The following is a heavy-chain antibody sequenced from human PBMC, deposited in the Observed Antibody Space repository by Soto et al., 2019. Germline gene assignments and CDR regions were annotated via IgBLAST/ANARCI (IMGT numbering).Heavy chain of an antibody. CDR3: GGLTSLASVQLSVGEISNHNWFDP. D-gene: IGHD3-10*01. Sequence: HLQLQESGPGLVKPSETLSLTCTVSNDSISNPIYYWGWIRQPPGKGLEWIGSIYHTGSSYYNLSLQGRVTISMDNSKNQFSLKLTSVTAADTAIYFCGGLTSLASVQLSVGEISNHNWFDPWSQGTLVTVSS. CDR1: NDSISNPIYY. J-gene: IGHJ5*02. CDR2: IYHTGSS. V-gene: IGHV4-39*01.